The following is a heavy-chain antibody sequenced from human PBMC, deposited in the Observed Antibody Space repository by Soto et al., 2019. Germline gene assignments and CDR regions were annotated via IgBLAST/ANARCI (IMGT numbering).Heavy chain of an antibody. Sequence: QVQLVQSGAEVKKPGASVKVSCKASGYTFTSYDINWGRQATGQGLEWMGWMNPNSGKTGYAQKFQGRITMTRNTSISTAYRELSSLRSEETAVYYCARGRSVVALFDIWGQGTMVTVSS. CDR2: MNPNSGKT. D-gene: IGHD5-12*01. V-gene: IGHV1-8*01. J-gene: IGHJ3*02. CDR1: GYTFTSYD. CDR3: ARGRSVVALFDI.